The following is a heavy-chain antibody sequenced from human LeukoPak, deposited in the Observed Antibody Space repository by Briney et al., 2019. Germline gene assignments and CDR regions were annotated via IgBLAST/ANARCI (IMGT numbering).Heavy chain of an antibody. D-gene: IGHD1-14*01. CDR1: GGTFSSYA. CDR2: IIPIFGTA. J-gene: IGHJ4*02. CDR3: ARGASGTTPH. V-gene: IGHV1-69*05. Sequence: GSSVKVSCKASGGTFSSYAISWVRQAPGQGLEWMGGIIPIFGTANYAQKFQGRVTITTDESTSTAYMELSRLRSDDTAVYYCARGASGTTPHWGQGTLVTVSS.